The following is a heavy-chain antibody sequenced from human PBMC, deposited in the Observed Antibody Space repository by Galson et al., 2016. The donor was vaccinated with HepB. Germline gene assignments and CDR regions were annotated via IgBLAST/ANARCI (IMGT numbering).Heavy chain of an antibody. CDR1: GFSLSTSGVR. V-gene: IGHV2-70*04. CDR3: ARSDTSNWYGYFDF. Sequence: PALVKPTQTLTLTCTFSGFSLSTSGVRVNWIRQPPGKALEWLARIDWDDDKWYNSSLQTRLTISKDTSKNQVVLTMTNMDPVDTATYYCARSDTSNWYGYFDFWGQGTLVTVSS. CDR2: IDWDDDK. J-gene: IGHJ4*02. D-gene: IGHD6-13*01.